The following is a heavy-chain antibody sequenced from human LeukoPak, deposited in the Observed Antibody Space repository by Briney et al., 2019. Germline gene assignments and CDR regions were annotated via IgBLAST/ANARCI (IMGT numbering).Heavy chain of an antibody. CDR2: LKPNGGDK. CDR1: GFTFSSYW. Sequence: GRSLRLSCAASGFTFSSYWMSWVRQAPGKGLEWVANLKPNGGDKYYVDSVKGRFTIPRDNAKNSLYLQMNSLRAEDTAVYYCARVDCTGGSCFSGFDCWGQGTLLTVSS. V-gene: IGHV3-7*01. CDR3: ARVDCTGGSCFSGFDC. D-gene: IGHD2-15*01. J-gene: IGHJ4*02.